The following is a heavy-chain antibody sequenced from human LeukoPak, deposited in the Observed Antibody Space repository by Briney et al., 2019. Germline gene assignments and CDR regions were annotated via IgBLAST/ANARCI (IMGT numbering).Heavy chain of an antibody. D-gene: IGHD3-10*01. J-gene: IGHJ4*02. CDR1: GYTFTGYY. V-gene: IGHV1-2*02. CDR2: INPNSGGT. Sequence: RASVKVSCKASGYTFTGYYMHWVRQAPGQGLEWMGWINPNSGGTNYAQKFQGRVTMTRDTSISTAYMELSRLRSDDTAVYYCARVWAVLLWFGELNPPFDYWAREPWSPSPQ. CDR3: ARVWAVLLWFGELNPPFDY.